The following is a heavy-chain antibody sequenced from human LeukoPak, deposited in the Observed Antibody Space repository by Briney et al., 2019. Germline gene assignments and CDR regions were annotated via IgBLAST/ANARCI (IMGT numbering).Heavy chain of an antibody. CDR1: GFTFSNYW. J-gene: IGHJ4*02. V-gene: IGHV3-74*01. D-gene: IGHD3-10*01. CDR3: AKTPIPLWFGEYNFDY. CDR2: INSDGINT. Sequence: GGSLRLSCAASGFTFSNYWMHWVRQAPGKGLVWVSRINSDGINTSYADSVKGRFTISRDNAKNTLNLQMNSLRAEDTAVYYCAKTPIPLWFGEYNFDYWGQGTLVTVSS.